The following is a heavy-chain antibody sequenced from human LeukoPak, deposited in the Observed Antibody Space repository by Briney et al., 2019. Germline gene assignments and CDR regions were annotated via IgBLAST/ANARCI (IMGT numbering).Heavy chain of an antibody. CDR2: IYHSGRT. J-gene: IGHJ3*02. CDR1: GYSISSGYY. Sequence: SETLSLTCTVSGYSISSGYYWGWIRQPPGKGLEWIGSIYHSGRTFYNPSLKSRVTISVDTSKNQFSLKLSSVTAADTAVYYCARRKYQLLQRRPGAFDIWGQGTMVTVSS. V-gene: IGHV4-38-2*02. D-gene: IGHD2-2*01. CDR3: ARRKYQLLQRRPGAFDI.